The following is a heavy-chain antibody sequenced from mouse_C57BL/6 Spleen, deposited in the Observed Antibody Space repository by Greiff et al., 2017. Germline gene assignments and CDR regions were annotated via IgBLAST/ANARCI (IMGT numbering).Heavy chain of an antibody. V-gene: IGHV1-50*01. J-gene: IGHJ3*01. CDR3: ARPYYYGSSYGWFAY. CDR2: IDPSDSYT. Sequence: QVQLQQSGAELVKPGASVKLSCKASGYTFTSYWMQWVKQRPGQGLEWIGEIDPSDSYTNYNQKFKGKATLTVDTSSSTAYMQLSSLTSEDSAVYYCARPYYYGSSYGWFAYWGQGTLVTVSA. CDR1: GYTFTSYW. D-gene: IGHD1-1*01.